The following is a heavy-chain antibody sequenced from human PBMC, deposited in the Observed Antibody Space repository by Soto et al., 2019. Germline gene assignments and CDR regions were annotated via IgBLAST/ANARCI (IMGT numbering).Heavy chain of an antibody. V-gene: IGHV1-69*13. CDR2: IIPISGTT. Sequence: SVKVSCKASGDVFRSYGINWVRQAPGQGLEWMGGIIPISGTTNYAQKFQGRVAITADESTDTVYMELSRLRSEDTAVYFCARVRCFNGLCHTADYGMDVWGQGTPVTVYS. CDR3: ARVRCFNGLCHTADYGMDV. CDR1: GDVFRSYG. D-gene: IGHD2-8*01. J-gene: IGHJ6*02.